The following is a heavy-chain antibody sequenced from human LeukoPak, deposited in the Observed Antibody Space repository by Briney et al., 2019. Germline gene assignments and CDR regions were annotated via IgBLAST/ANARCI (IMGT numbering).Heavy chain of an antibody. CDR1: GFTLSSYG. D-gene: IGHD6-19*01. V-gene: IGHV3-33*01. Sequence: PGGSLRLSCAASGFTLSSYGMHWVRQAPGKGLEWVAVIWYDGSNKYYADSVKGRFTISRDNSKNTLYLQMNSLRAEDTAVYYCARDGQGVAGPTRKRSYWYFDLWGRGTLVTVSS. CDR2: IWYDGSNK. CDR3: ARDGQGVAGPTRKRSYWYFDL. J-gene: IGHJ2*01.